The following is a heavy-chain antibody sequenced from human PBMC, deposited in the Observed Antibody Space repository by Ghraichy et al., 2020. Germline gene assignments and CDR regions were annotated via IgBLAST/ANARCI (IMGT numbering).Heavy chain of an antibody. CDR2: IYYSGST. CDR3: ARGGLWGAASEY. D-gene: IGHD3-16*01. V-gene: IGHV4-59*01. J-gene: IGHJ4*02. Sequence: SETLSLTCTVSGGSISSYYWSWIRQPPGKGLEWIGYIYYSGSTNYNPSLKSRVTISVDTSKNQFSLKLSSVTAADTAVYYCARGGLWGAASEYWGQGTLVTVSS. CDR1: GGSISSYY.